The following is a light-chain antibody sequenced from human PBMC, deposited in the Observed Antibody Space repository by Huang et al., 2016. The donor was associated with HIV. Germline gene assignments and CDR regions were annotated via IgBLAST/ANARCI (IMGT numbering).Light chain of an antibody. CDR3: QQLNSYPWT. V-gene: IGKV1-9*01. CDR1: QGISSY. Sequence: IQLTQSPSSLSASVGDRVTITCRASQGISSYLAWYQKKPGKAPKLLIYAASNLQSGVTSRFSGSRSGTDFTLTISSLQPEDFATYYCQQLNSYPWTFGQGTKVEIK. CDR2: AAS. J-gene: IGKJ1*01.